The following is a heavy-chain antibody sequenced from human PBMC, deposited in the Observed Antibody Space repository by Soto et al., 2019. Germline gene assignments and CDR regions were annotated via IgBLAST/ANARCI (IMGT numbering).Heavy chain of an antibody. V-gene: IGHV4-31*03. D-gene: IGHD3-10*01. CDR3: ARERERSGDAFDI. J-gene: IGHJ3*02. CDR1: GGSISSGGYY. CDR2: IYYSGST. Sequence: QVQLQESGPGLVKPSQTLSLTCTVSGGSISSGGYYWSWIRQHPGKGLEWIGYIYYSGSTYYNPSLKSRVTISVDPSKNQLSLKLSSVTAADTAVYYCARERERSGDAFDIWGQGTMVTVSS.